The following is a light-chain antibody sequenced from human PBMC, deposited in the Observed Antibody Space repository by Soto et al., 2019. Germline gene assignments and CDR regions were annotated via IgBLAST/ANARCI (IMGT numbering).Light chain of an antibody. J-gene: IGLJ1*01. CDR3: CSYAGSSTQSYV. Sequence: QSALTQPASVSGSPGQSITISCTGTNSDVGSYNPVSWYQQHPGKAPKVIIYEVSERPSGVSDRFSGSKSGNTASLMISGLQAEDEADYYCCSYAGSSTQSYVFGSGTKVTVL. V-gene: IGLV2-23*02. CDR2: EVS. CDR1: NSDVGSYNP.